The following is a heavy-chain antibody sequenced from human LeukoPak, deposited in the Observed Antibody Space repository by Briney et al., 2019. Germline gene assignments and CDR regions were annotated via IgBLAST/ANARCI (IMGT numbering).Heavy chain of an antibody. CDR2: ISSSSSYI. V-gene: IGHV3-21*01. J-gene: IGHJ6*03. CDR1: GFTFSSYS. Sequence: PGGSLRLSCAASGFTFSSYSMNWVRQAPGKGLEWVSSISSSSSYIYYADSVKGRFTISRDNAKNSLYLQMNSLRAEDTAVYYCARDPPMVRGVISPYYMDVWGKGTTVTVSS. D-gene: IGHD3-10*01. CDR3: ARDPPMVRGVISPYYMDV.